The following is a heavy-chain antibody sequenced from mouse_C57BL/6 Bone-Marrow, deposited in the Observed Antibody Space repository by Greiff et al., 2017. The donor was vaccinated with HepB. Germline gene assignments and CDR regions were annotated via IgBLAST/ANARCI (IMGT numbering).Heavy chain of an antibody. CDR1: GFTFSSYG. V-gene: IGHV5-6*01. CDR2: ISSGGSYT. Sequence: DVQLVESGGDLVKPGGSLKLSCAASGFTFSSYGMSWVRQTPDKRLEWVATISSGGSYTYYPDSVKGRFTISRDNAKNTLYLQMSSLKSEDTAMYYCARGGVWGTGTTVTVSS. J-gene: IGHJ1*03. CDR3: ARGGV.